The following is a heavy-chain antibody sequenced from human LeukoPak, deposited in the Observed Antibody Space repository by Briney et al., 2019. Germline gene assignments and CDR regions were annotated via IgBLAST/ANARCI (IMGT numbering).Heavy chain of an antibody. CDR3: ARAGIQLWRREDWFDP. CDR1: GGSISSSSYY. D-gene: IGHD5-18*01. Sequence: PSETLSLTCTVSGGSISSSSYYWGWIRQPPGKGLEWIGSIYYSGSTYYNPSLKSRVTISVDTSKNQFSLKLSSVTAADTAVYYCARAGIQLWRREDWFDPWGQGTLVTVSS. J-gene: IGHJ5*02. CDR2: IYYSGST. V-gene: IGHV4-39*07.